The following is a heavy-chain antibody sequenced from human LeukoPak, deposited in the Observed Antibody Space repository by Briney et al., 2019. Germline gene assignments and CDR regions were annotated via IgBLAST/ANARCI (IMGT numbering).Heavy chain of an antibody. J-gene: IGHJ4*02. D-gene: IGHD4-17*01. Sequence: ASVKVSCKASGYTFTSYAIHWVRQAPGQSLEWMGWINAGNGNTKYSQKFQGRVTITWDTSATTAYMELSSLRSEDTAVYYCARYGTVTTSIFDYWGQGTLVTVSS. CDR3: ARYGTVTTSIFDY. CDR1: GYTFTSYA. CDR2: INAGNGNT. V-gene: IGHV1-3*01.